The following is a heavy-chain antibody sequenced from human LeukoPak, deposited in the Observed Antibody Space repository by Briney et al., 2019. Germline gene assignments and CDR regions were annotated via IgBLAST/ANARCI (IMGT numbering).Heavy chain of an antibody. CDR1: GDSISRSNFY. Sequence: SETLSLTCSVSGDSISRSNFYWGWIRQPPGNGLEWIGSIYYSGSTNYNPSLKSRVTISVDTSKNQFSLKLSSVTAADTAVYYRARGFRDSGSYNFDYWGQGTLVTVSS. J-gene: IGHJ4*02. D-gene: IGHD3-10*01. CDR3: ARGFRDSGSYNFDY. V-gene: IGHV4-39*07. CDR2: IYYSGST.